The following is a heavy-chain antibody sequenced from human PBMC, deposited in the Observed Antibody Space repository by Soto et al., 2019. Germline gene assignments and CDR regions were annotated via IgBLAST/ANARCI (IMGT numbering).Heavy chain of an antibody. Sequence: GGSLRLSCAASGFTFSSYGMHWVRQAPGKGLEWVAVISYDGSNKYYADSVKGRFTISRDNSKNTLYLQMNSLRAEDTAVYYCATPGGSYRFNPSSRFDYWGQGTLVTVSS. D-gene: IGHD3-16*02. V-gene: IGHV3-30*03. CDR2: ISYDGSNK. CDR1: GFTFSSYG. CDR3: ATPGGSYRFNPSSRFDY. J-gene: IGHJ4*02.